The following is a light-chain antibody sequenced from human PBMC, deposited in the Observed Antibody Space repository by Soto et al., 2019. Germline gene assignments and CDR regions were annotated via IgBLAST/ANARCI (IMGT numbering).Light chain of an antibody. J-gene: IGLJ2*01. CDR1: SSDVGGYNY. CDR2: EVS. Sequence: QSALTQPPSASGSPGQSVTISCTGTSSDVGGYNYVSWYQQHPGKAPKLMIYEVSKRPSGVPDRFSGSKSGNTASLTVSGLQAEDEADYYSSSYAGSNNFGVFGGGTKVTVL. CDR3: SSYAGSNNFGV. V-gene: IGLV2-8*01.